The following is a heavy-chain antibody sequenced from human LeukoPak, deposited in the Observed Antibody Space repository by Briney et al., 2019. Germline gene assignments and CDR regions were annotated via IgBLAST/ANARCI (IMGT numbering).Heavy chain of an antibody. V-gene: IGHV3-20*04. J-gene: IGHJ1*01. CDR2: INWNGART. CDR3: ASSSNYDISTAAN. CDR1: GFNFGDYG. D-gene: IGHD3-9*01. Sequence: PGGSLRLSCAVSGFNFGDYGMIWVRQAPGKGLEWVSGINWNGARTGYADSVKGRFTISRDNAKGSLHLQMNSLRAEDTALYYCASSSNYDISTAANWGQGTLVTVSS.